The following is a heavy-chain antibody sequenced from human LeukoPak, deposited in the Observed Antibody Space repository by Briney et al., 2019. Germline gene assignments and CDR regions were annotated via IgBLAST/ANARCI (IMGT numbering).Heavy chain of an antibody. J-gene: IGHJ4*02. CDR3: ARDQGGGYSYGWQSFDY. CDR1: GFTFSSYA. CDR2: ISYDGSNK. Sequence: GRSLRLSCAASGFTFSSYAMHWVRQAPGKGLEWVAVISYDGSNKYYAGSVKGRFTISRDNSKNTLYLQMNSLRAEDTAVYYCARDQGGGYSYGWQSFDYWGQGTLVTVSS. D-gene: IGHD5-18*01. V-gene: IGHV3-30-3*01.